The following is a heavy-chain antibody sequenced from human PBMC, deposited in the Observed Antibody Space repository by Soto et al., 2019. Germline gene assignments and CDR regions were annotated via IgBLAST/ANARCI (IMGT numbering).Heavy chain of an antibody. CDR3: ARRVTLSGYLGY. CDR2: ISSSGTAI. CDR1: GFTFSDHY. Sequence: PGGSLRLSCAASGFTFSDHYMSRIRQAPGKGLEWVSYISSSGTAIYYADSVKGRFTISRDNAKKSLYLQMNSLRAEDTAVYYCARRVTLSGYLGYWGQGTLVTVSS. V-gene: IGHV3-11*01. D-gene: IGHD3-9*01. J-gene: IGHJ4*02.